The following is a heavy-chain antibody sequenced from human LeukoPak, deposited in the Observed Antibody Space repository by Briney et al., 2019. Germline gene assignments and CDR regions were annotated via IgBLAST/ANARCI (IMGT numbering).Heavy chain of an antibody. CDR3: ARGISGGYNVCPDAFDI. CDR1: GGSISSGDYY. Sequence: SQTLSLTCTVSGGSISSGDYYWRWIRQPPGKGLEWTGYIYYSGSTYYNPSLKSRVTISVDTSKNQFSLKLSSVTAADTAVYYCARGISGGYNVCPDAFDIWGQGTMVTVSS. D-gene: IGHD5-24*01. V-gene: IGHV4-30-4*08. J-gene: IGHJ3*02. CDR2: IYYSGST.